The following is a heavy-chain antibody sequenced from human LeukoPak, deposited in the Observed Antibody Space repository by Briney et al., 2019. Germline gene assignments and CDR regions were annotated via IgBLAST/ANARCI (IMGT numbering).Heavy chain of an antibody. J-gene: IGHJ3*02. Sequence: ASVKVSCKASGYTFTGYYMHWVRQAPGQGLEWMGWINPNSGGTNYAQKFQGRVTMTRDTSISTAYMELSRLRSDDTAVYCCARRYDSSGYYRTDAFDIWGQGTMVTVSS. CDR3: ARRYDSSGYYRTDAFDI. CDR1: GYTFTGYY. D-gene: IGHD3-22*01. V-gene: IGHV1-2*02. CDR2: INPNSGGT.